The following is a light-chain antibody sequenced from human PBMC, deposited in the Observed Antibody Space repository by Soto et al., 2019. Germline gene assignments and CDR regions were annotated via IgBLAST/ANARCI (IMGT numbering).Light chain of an antibody. Sequence: QCVLTQPASVSGSPGQSITISCTGTSSDVGSYNLVSWYQQHPGKAPKLMIYEGSKRPSGVSNRFSGSKSGNTASLTISGLQAEDEADYYCCSYAGSKVFGTGTKLTVL. CDR3: CSYAGSKV. V-gene: IGLV2-23*01. CDR2: EGS. J-gene: IGLJ1*01. CDR1: SSDVGSYNL.